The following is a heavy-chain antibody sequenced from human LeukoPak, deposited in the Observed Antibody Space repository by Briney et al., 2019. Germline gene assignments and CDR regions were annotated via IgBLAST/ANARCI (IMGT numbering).Heavy chain of an antibody. CDR2: IYYSGST. J-gene: IGHJ5*02. CDR3: ARQGRNYDILTGYRNGGWFDP. D-gene: IGHD3-9*01. CDR1: GGSISSYY. V-gene: IGHV4-59*01. Sequence: PSETLSLTCTVSGGSISSYYWSWIRQPPGKGLEWIGYIYYSGSTNYNPSLKSRVTISVDTSKNQFSLKLSSVTAADTAVYYCARQGRNYDILTGYRNGGWFDPWGQGTLVTVSS.